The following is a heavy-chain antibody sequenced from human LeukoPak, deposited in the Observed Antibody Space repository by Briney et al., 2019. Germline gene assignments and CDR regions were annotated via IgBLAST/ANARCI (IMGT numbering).Heavy chain of an antibody. CDR2: IKQDGSEK. V-gene: IGHV3-7*01. Sequence: PGGSLRLSCAASGFTFSSYWMSWVRQAPGKGLEWVANIKQDGSEKYYVDSVKGRFTISRDNAKNSLYLQMNSLRAEDTAVYYCASCYYDSSGSRWGDYWGQGTLVTVSS. J-gene: IGHJ4*02. D-gene: IGHD3-22*01. CDR1: GFTFSSYW. CDR3: ASCYYDSSGSRWGDY.